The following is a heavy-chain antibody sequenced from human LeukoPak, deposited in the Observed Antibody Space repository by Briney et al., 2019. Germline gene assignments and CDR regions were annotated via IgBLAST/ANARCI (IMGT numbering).Heavy chain of an antibody. D-gene: IGHD2-2*03. V-gene: IGHV4-38-2*02. Sequence: PPETLSLTCAVSGYSISSGYYWGWIRQPPGKGLEWIGSIYHSGSTYYNPSLKSRVTISVDTSKNQFSLKLSSVTAADTAVYYCARDGFAYYYYYMDVWGKGTTVTVSS. CDR1: GYSISSGYY. CDR3: ARDGFAYYYYYMDV. J-gene: IGHJ6*03. CDR2: IYHSGST.